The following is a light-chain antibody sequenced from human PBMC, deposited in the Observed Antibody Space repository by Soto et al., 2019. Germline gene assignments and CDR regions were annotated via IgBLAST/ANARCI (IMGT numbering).Light chain of an antibody. CDR3: QQYGSSFT. Sequence: EIVLTQSPGTLSLSPGERATLSCRASQSVSSSYLAWYQQKPGQAPRLLIYGASSRATGIPDRFSGSGSGTDFTLTIRRLEREDFAVYYCQQYGSSFTFGPGTKVDIK. CDR1: QSVSSSY. V-gene: IGKV3-20*01. CDR2: GAS. J-gene: IGKJ3*01.